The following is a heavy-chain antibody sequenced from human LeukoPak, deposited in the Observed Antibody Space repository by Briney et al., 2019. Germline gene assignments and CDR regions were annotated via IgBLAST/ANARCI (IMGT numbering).Heavy chain of an antibody. Sequence: PGESLKISCKGSGYSFTNYWIVWVRQMPGKGLEWMGTIYPGASNTLYNPSFQGQVTVSADKSVTTAYLQWSSLKASDTALYFCARQSNLDYSNSAGYFDCWGQGTLVTVSS. CDR2: IYPGASNT. CDR1: GYSFTNYW. D-gene: IGHD4-11*01. CDR3: ARQSNLDYSNSAGYFDC. V-gene: IGHV5-51*01. J-gene: IGHJ4*02.